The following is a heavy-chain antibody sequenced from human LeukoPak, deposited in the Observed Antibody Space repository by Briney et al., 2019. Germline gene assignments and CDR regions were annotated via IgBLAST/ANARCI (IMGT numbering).Heavy chain of an antibody. V-gene: IGHV1-2*02. CDR2: VNPDSGVT. D-gene: IGHD3-22*01. J-gene: IGHJ4*02. CDR3: ARDLAGGSGYYFDY. CDR1: GYTFTGYF. Sequence: ASVKVSCKRSGYTFTGYFIHWVRQAPGQGLEWMGWVNPDSGVTNYAQKFQGRVTMTRDTSISTGYMDLSSLRSDDTAVYYCARDLAGGSGYYFDYWGQGTLVTVSS.